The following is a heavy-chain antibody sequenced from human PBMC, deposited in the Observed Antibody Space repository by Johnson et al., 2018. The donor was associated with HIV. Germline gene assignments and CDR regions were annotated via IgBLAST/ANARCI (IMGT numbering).Heavy chain of an antibody. Sequence: QVQLVESGGGLVQPGRSLKLSCAASEFTFSNYAMHWVRQAPGKGLEWVAFIRYDGSNKYYADSVKGRFTISRDNAKNSLYLQMNSLRAEDTALYYCAKERTAMVTPFDAWGQGTMVTVSS. CDR2: IRYDGSNK. V-gene: IGHV3-33*03. CDR1: EFTFSNYA. J-gene: IGHJ3*01. CDR3: AKERTAMVTPFDA. D-gene: IGHD5-18*01.